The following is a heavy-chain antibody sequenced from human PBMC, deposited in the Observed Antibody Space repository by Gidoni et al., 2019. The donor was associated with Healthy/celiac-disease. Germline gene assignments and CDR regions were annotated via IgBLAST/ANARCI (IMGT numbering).Heavy chain of an antibody. V-gene: IGHV4-39*01. D-gene: IGHD1-7*01. CDR2: IYYSGST. CDR1: GGSISRSSYY. J-gene: IGHJ6*02. CDR3: ASLRKAGTGTTELYYYYYGMDV. Sequence: QLQLQESGPGLVKPSETLSLTCTVSGGSISRSSYYWGWIRQPPGKGLEWIGSIYYSGSTYYNPSLKSRVTISVDTSKNQFSLKLSSVTAADTAVYYCASLRKAGTGTTELYYYYYGMDVWGQGTTVTVSS.